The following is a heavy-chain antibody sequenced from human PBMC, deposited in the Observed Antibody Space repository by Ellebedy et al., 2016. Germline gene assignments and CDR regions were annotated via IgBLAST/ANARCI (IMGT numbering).Heavy chain of an antibody. CDR2: INPSGGST. D-gene: IGHD6-13*01. CDR1: GYTFTSYY. V-gene: IGHV1-46*01. J-gene: IGHJ2*01. CDR3: ARGGSGTDWYFDL. Sequence: ASVKVSCKASGYTFTSYYMHWVRQAPGHGLEWMGIINPSGGSTSNAQKIQGRVTMTRDTSTSTVYMELTSLRAEDTAVYYCARGGSGTDWYFDLWGRGTLVTVSS.